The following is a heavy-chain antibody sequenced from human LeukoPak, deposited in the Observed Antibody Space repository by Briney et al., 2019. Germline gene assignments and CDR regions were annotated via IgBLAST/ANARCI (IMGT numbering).Heavy chain of an antibody. J-gene: IGHJ4*02. CDR2: ISASGGST. D-gene: IGHD6-19*01. V-gene: IGHV3-23*01. CDR1: GFTFSSYA. Sequence: GGSLRLSCAASGFTFSSYAMNWVRQAPGKGLEWVSSISASGGSTYYADSVKGRFTISRDNSKNTLYLQMNGLRAEDTAVYYCAKVSWIAVAGTLPVFDYWGQGTLVTVSS. CDR3: AKVSWIAVAGTLPVFDY.